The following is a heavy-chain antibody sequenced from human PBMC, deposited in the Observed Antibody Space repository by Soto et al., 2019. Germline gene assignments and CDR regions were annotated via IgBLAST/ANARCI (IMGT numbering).Heavy chain of an antibody. V-gene: IGHV3-23*01. CDR2: ISDSGGNT. CDR1: GFTFSSYA. Sequence: QPGGSLRLSFAASGFTFSSYAMSWVRQAPGKGLEWVSTISDSGGNTYYADSVKGRFTISRDNSQNTLYLQMNSLRAADTAVYYCAKDHWFNPWGQGTLVTVSS. J-gene: IGHJ5*02. CDR3: AKDHWFNP.